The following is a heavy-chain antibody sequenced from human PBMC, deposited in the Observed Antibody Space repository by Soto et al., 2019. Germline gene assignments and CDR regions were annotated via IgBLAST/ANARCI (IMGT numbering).Heavy chain of an antibody. V-gene: IGHV1-46*01. D-gene: IGHD3-22*01. J-gene: IGHJ4*02. CDR1: GYTLTSHY. CDR2: INPSGGST. CDR3: ARDYFGYYYDSSGPGY. Sequence: ASVKVSCKASGYTLTSHYMHWVRQAPGQGLEWMGIINPSGGSTSYAQKFQGRVTMTRDTSTSTVYMELSSLRSEDTAVYYCARDYFGYYYDSSGPGYWGQGTLVTVSS.